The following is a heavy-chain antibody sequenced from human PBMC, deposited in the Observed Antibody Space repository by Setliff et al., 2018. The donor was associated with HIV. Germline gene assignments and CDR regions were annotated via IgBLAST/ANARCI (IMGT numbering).Heavy chain of an antibody. Sequence: ASVKVSCKASGYTFTSYYMHWVRQAPGQGLEWMGIINPSGGSTSYAQKFQGRVTMTRDTSTSTVYMELSSLRSEDTAVYYCARAGVGGYSGYDRDYYYYMDGWGKGTTVTVSS. CDR1: GYTFTSYY. CDR3: ARAGVGGYSGYDRDYYYYMDG. D-gene: IGHD5-12*01. J-gene: IGHJ6*03. V-gene: IGHV1-46*01. CDR2: INPSGGST.